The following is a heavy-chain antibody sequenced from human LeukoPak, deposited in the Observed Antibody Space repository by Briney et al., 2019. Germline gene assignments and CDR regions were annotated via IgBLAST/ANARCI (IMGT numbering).Heavy chain of an antibody. V-gene: IGHV4-39*07. CDR3: ARWEQWLPRVYFDL. J-gene: IGHJ2*01. CDR1: GGSISSSSYY. Sequence: SETLSLTCTVSGGSISSSSYYWGWIRQPPGKGLEWIGSIYYSGSTYYNPSLKSRDAISVDTSKNQFSLKLSSVTAADTAVYYCARWEQWLPRVYFDLWGRGTLVTVSS. D-gene: IGHD6-19*01. CDR2: IYYSGST.